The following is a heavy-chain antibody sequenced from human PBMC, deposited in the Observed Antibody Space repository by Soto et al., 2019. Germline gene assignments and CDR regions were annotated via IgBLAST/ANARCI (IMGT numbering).Heavy chain of an antibody. CDR1: GDSISSGDYY. Sequence: QVQLQESGPGLVKPSQTLSLTCTVSGDSISSGDYYWSWIRQSPGKGLEWITYIYYSGTTYYNPSLKSRVTISVDTSKNQFSLKLSSVTAADTAVYYCARIMASIDYYYYGMDVWGQGTTLTVSS. V-gene: IGHV4-30-4*01. CDR2: IYYSGTT. J-gene: IGHJ6*02. CDR3: ARIMASIDYYYYGMDV. D-gene: IGHD3-16*01.